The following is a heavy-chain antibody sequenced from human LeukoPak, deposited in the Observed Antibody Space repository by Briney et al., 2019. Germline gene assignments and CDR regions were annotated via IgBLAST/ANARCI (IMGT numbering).Heavy chain of an antibody. CDR2: IIPIFGTT. Sequence: SVKVSCKASGGTFSSYAISWVRQAPGQGLEWMGGIIPIFGTTNYAQKFQGRVTITTDESTSTAYMELSSLRSEDTAVYYCARGVVPAARDYYYYYMDVWGKGTTVTVSS. D-gene: IGHD2-2*01. CDR3: ARGVVPAARDYYYYYMDV. V-gene: IGHV1-69*05. CDR1: GGTFSSYA. J-gene: IGHJ6*03.